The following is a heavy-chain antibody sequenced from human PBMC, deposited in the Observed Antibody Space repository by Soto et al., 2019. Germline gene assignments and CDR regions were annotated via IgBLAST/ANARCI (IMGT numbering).Heavy chain of an antibody. CDR2: IRSKAYGVTT. Sequence: GGSLRLSCTASGFTFGYYGMSWFRQSPGKGLEWVGFIRSKAYGVTTEYAASVKGRFTISRDDSKSIAYLQMNSLKTEDTAVYYCTRPEYYYDSSGQYYFDYWGQGTLVTVSS. V-gene: IGHV3-49*03. CDR3: TRPEYYYDSSGQYYFDY. CDR1: GFTFGYYG. D-gene: IGHD3-22*01. J-gene: IGHJ4*02.